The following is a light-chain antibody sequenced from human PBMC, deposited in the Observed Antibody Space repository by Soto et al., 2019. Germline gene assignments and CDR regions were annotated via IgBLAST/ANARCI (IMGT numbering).Light chain of an antibody. CDR3: QQYNNWPLT. CDR2: GAS. Sequence: ETVMTQSPATLSVSPGARATLSCRASQSVSSNLAWYQQKPGQAPRLLIYGASTRATGIPARFSGSGSGTEFTLTISSLQSEDFAVYYCQQYNNWPLTFGQGTRLEI. CDR1: QSVSSN. J-gene: IGKJ5*01. V-gene: IGKV3-15*01.